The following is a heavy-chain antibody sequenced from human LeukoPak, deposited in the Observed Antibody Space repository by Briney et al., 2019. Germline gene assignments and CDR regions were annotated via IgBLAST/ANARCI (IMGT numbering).Heavy chain of an antibody. CDR2: ISSSSSYI. D-gene: IGHD3-22*01. CDR3: ARDAYYYDRSGYYRYFDY. V-gene: IGHV3-21*01. Sequence: GGSLRLSCAASGFTFNSYSMNWVRHAPGKGLEWVSSISSSSSYIYYADSVKGRLSISRDNAKNSLYLQMDSLRAEDTAVYYCARDAYYYDRSGYYRYFDYWGQGTLVTVSS. J-gene: IGHJ4*02. CDR1: GFTFNSYS.